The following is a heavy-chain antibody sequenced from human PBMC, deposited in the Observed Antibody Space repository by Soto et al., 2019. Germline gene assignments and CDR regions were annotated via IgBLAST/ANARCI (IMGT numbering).Heavy chain of an antibody. CDR3: VTDPNWEWGY. V-gene: IGHV3-23*01. J-gene: IGHJ4*02. D-gene: IGHD1-1*01. CDR2: INYSGVST. CDR1: GFAFSRKD. Sequence: GGSLGLACAASGFAFSRKDMNWVRQRAGKGLEWVSNINYSGVSTYYSDAMKGRFTISRDNSKNILYLEMNSLKVDDTAVYYCVTDPNWEWGYWGQGALVTVSS.